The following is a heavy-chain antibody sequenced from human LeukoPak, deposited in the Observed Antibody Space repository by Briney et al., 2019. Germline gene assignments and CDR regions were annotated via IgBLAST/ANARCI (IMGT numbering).Heavy chain of an antibody. CDR3: ARHTGTGLLKPKYYFDY. V-gene: IGHV4-39*01. J-gene: IGHJ4*02. Sequence: SETLSLTCSVSGGSVSSSTYYWGWIRQPPGKGLEWIGSMYYGGSTYYNPSLKSRVTISVDTSKNQFSLKLSSVTAADTAVYYCARHTGTGLLKPKYYFDYWGQGTLVTVSS. D-gene: IGHD3/OR15-3a*01. CDR1: GGSVSSSTYY. CDR2: MYYGGST.